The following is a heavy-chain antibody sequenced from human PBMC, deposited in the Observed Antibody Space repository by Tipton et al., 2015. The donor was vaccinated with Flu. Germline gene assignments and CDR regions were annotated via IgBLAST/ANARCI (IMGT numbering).Heavy chain of an antibody. D-gene: IGHD2-2*01. CDR1: GYTFTSYG. J-gene: IGHJ6*02. CDR2: ISAYNGNT. V-gene: IGHV1-18*01. Sequence: QLVQSGAEVKKPGASVKVSCKASGYTFTSYGISWVRQAPGQGLEWMGWISAYNGNTNYAQKLRGRVTMTTDTSTSTAYMELRSLRSDDTAVYYCAREGIGCSSTSCRNAYYYYGMDVWGQGTTVTVSS. CDR3: AREGIGCSSTSCRNAYYYYGMDV.